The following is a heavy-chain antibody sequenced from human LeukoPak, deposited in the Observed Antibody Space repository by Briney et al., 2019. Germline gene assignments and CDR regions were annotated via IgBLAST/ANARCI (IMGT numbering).Heavy chain of an antibody. CDR3: ARGGGNYLFFCDRGRLDP. V-gene: IGHV4-34*01. J-gene: IGHJ5*02. Sequence: PSETLSLTCAVNNGSFSNYYWTWIRQSTGKGVQWIGEISRSGTTNDNPSLKSRLTLSMDESKNHLALTLTSVTAADTALYFCARGGGNYLFFCDRGRLDPWGQGTLVTVSS. CDR2: ISRSGTT. D-gene: IGHD2-15*01. CDR1: NGSFSNYY.